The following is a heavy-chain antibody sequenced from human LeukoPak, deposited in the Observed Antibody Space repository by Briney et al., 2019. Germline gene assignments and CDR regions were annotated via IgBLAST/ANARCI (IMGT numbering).Heavy chain of an antibody. V-gene: IGHV4-61*08. D-gene: IGHD1-14*01. CDR1: GGSISSGGYY. CDR3: ARDNRNAFDI. Sequence: SQTLSLTCTVSGGSISSGGYYWSWIRQHPGKGLEWIGYIYYSGSTNYNPSLKSRVTISVDMSKNQFSLKLSSVTAADTAAYYCARDNRNAFDIWGQGTVVTVSS. CDR2: IYYSGST. J-gene: IGHJ3*02.